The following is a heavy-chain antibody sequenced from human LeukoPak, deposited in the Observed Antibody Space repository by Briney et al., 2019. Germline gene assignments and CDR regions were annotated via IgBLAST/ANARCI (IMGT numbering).Heavy chain of an antibody. V-gene: IGHV3-23*01. D-gene: IGHD1-26*01. J-gene: IGHJ4*02. Sequence: PGGSLRLSCAASGFTFSSYAMSWVRHAPGKGLEWVSSISGSGGSTYYADSVKGRFTISRDNSKNTLYVQMNSLRAEDTPVYSCAKGLQWELPFDYWGQGTLVTVSS. CDR2: ISGSGGST. CDR1: GFTFSSYA. CDR3: AKGLQWELPFDY.